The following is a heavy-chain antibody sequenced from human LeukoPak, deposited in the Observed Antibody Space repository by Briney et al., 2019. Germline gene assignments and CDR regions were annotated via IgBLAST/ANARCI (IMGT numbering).Heavy chain of an antibody. D-gene: IGHD1-26*01. Sequence: GGSLRLSCVASGSTFRSHWMSWVRQAPGKGLEWVANIKQDGSEKFYVDSVKGRFTISRDNAENSLYLQMNSLRDEDTAVYFCARDDPKVGATQTDWGQGTLVTVSS. CDR1: GSTFRSHW. J-gene: IGHJ4*02. CDR2: IKQDGSEK. V-gene: IGHV3-7*01. CDR3: ARDDPKVGATQTD.